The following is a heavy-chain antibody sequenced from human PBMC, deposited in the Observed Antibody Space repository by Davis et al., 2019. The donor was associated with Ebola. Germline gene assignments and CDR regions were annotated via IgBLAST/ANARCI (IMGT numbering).Heavy chain of an antibody. Sequence: ASVMVSCNASAYTFTSYAMHWVRQAPGQRLEWMGWINAGNGNTKYSQKFQGRVTITRDTSASTAYMELSSLRSEDTAVYYCARDSGSYFSWFDPWGQGTLVTVSS. CDR1: AYTFTSYA. V-gene: IGHV1-3*01. J-gene: IGHJ5*02. CDR3: ARDSGSYFSWFDP. CDR2: INAGNGNT. D-gene: IGHD1-26*01.